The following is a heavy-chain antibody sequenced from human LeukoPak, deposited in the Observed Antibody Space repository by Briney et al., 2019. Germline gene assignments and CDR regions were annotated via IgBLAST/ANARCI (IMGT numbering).Heavy chain of an antibody. CDR2: FDPEDGET. Sequence: ASVKVSCKVSGYTLTELSMHWVRQAPGKGPEWMGGFDPEDGETIYAQKFQGRVTMTEDTSTDTAYMELSSLRSEDTAVYYCATGILEWLSDYYYGMDVWGQGTTVTVSS. D-gene: IGHD3-3*01. V-gene: IGHV1-24*01. CDR1: GYTLTELS. J-gene: IGHJ6*02. CDR3: ATGILEWLSDYYYGMDV.